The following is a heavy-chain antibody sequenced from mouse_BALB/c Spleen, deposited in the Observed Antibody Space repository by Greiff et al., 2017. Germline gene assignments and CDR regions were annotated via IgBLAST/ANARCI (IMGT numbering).Heavy chain of an antibody. CDR2: ISYSGST. CDR3: ARKIGNWYFDV. CDR1: GYSITSDYA. D-gene: IGHD1-3*01. J-gene: IGHJ1*01. Sequence: VQLKQSGPGLVKPSQSLSLTCTVTGYSITSDYAWNWIRQFPGNKLEWMGYISYSGSTSYNPSLKSRISITRDTSKNQFFLQLNSVTTEDTATYYCARKIGNWYFDVWGAGTTVTVSS. V-gene: IGHV3-2*02.